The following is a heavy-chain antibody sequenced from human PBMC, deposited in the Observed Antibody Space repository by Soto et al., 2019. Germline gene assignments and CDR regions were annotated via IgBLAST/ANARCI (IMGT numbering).Heavy chain of an antibody. V-gene: IGHV1-8*01. D-gene: IGHD2-21*01. J-gene: IGHJ6*02. CDR3: ARLPSANCFISGMDV. CDR1: GYTFTSYD. Sequence: QVQLVQSGAEVKKPGASVKVSCKASGYTFTSYDINWVRQATGQGLEWMGWMNPNSGNTGYAQKFQGRVTMTRNTCTGTAYMELSSLRSSDTAVYYCARLPSANCFISGMDVWGQGTTVTVSS. CDR2: MNPNSGNT.